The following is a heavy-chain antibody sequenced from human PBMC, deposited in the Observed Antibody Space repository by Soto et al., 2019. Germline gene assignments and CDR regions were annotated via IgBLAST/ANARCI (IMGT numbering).Heavy chain of an antibody. Sequence: PGGALRLSCAASGITFSSHGMHWVRQAPGKGLEWVAVISYDGSNKYYADSVKGRFTISRDNSKNPLYLQMNSLRAEATAVYYCAKDRFRIAVAAPFDYWGQGTLVNVSS. CDR3: AKDRFRIAVAAPFDY. CDR2: ISYDGSNK. CDR1: GITFSSHG. V-gene: IGHV3-30*18. J-gene: IGHJ4*02. D-gene: IGHD6-19*01.